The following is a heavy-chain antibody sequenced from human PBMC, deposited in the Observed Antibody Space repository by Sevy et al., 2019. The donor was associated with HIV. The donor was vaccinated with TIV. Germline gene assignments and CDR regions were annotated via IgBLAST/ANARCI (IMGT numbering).Heavy chain of an antibody. CDR2: ISSSSNTK. CDR3: ASHYCSGGSCSSFYYGMDV. J-gene: IGHJ6*02. CDR1: GFSFSSYS. Sequence: GGSLRLSCAASGFSFSSYSMNWVRQAPGKGLEWVSYISSSSNTKYYADSVKGRFTISRDNAKNSLHLQMNSLRDEDTAVYYCASHYCSGGSCSSFYYGMDVWGQGTTVTVSS. D-gene: IGHD2-15*01. V-gene: IGHV3-48*02.